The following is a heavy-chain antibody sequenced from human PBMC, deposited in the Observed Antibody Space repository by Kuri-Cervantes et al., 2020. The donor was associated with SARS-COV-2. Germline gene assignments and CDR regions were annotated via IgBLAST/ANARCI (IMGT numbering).Heavy chain of an antibody. J-gene: IGHJ4*02. CDR3: AKGGSGAHYFDY. Sequence: LSLTCAASGFTFDDYAMHWVRQAPGKGLEWVSGISWNSGGIGYADSVKGRFTISRDNAKNSLYLQMNSLRAEDMALYYCAKGGSGAHYFDYWGQGTLVTVSS. CDR1: GFTFDDYA. D-gene: IGHD3-10*01. V-gene: IGHV3-9*03. CDR2: ISWNSGGI.